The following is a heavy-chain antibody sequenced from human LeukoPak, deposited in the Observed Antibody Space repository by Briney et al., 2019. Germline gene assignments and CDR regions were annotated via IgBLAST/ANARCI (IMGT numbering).Heavy chain of an antibody. CDR2: MNPNSGNT. D-gene: IGHD2-2*01. J-gene: IGHJ4*02. CDR3: ARGRTRSSTSCLGY. V-gene: IGHV1-8*03. CDR1: LYTLTSYD. Sequence: ASVKVSCKASLYTLTSYDINWVRQATGQGLEWMGWMNPNSGNTGYAQKFQGRVTITRNTCISTAYMELSSLRSEDTAVYYCARGRTRSSTSCLGYWGQGTLVTVSS.